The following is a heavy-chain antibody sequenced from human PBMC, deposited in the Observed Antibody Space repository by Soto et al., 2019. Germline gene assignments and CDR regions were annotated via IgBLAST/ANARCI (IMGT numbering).Heavy chain of an antibody. CDR3: XXGXXXXXXXXDV. CDR2: IYTSGST. Sequence: QVQLQESGXGLVXPSETXSLTCTVSGGSXSXXXXXXXXXXXXXXLEWIGRIYTSGSTNYNPSLKSRVTMSVDTSKNQXSLKLSSVTXAXTXVXXXXXGXXXXXXXXDVWXQGTTVTVSS. V-gene: IGHV4-4*07. J-gene: IGHJ6*02. CDR1: GGSXSXXX.